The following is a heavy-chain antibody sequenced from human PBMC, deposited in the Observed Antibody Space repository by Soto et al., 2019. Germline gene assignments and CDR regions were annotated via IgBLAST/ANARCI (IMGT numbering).Heavy chain of an antibody. Sequence: QVQLVQSGAEVKKPGASVKVSCKASGNTFTGYYIHWVRQAPGQGLEWMGWINPNNDGTTYGEKFQGRVTMTRDTSTSTAYMELSRLRSDGTAVYYCARDLGGSRDSWGQGTLVTVSS. J-gene: IGHJ4*02. V-gene: IGHV1-2*02. CDR1: GNTFTGYY. CDR2: INPNNDGT. D-gene: IGHD1-26*01. CDR3: ARDLGGSRDS.